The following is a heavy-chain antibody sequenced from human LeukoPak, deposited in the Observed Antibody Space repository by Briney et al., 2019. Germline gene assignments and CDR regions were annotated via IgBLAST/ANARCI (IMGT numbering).Heavy chain of an antibody. J-gene: IGHJ4*02. Sequence: PGGSLRLSCAASGFTFSSYGMHWVRQAPGKGLEWVAFIRYDGSNKYYADSVKGRFTISRDNSKNTLYLQMNSLRAEDTAVYYCAKDLNSLLPLGLGYWGQGTLVTVSS. CDR3: AKDLNSLLPLGLGY. CDR2: IRYDGSNK. D-gene: IGHD2-15*01. CDR1: GFTFSSYG. V-gene: IGHV3-30*02.